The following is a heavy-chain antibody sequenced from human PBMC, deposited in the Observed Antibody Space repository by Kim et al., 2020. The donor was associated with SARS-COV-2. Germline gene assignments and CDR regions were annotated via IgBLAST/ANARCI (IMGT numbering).Heavy chain of an antibody. CDR2: IYYSGST. J-gene: IGHJ5*02. V-gene: IGHV4-39*01. CDR3: ARDQNLYDFWSGYRGGYAWFDP. D-gene: IGHD3-3*01. Sequence: SETLSLTCTVSGGSISSSSYYWGWIRQPPGKGLEWIGSIYYSGSTYYNPSLKSRVTISVDTSKNQFSLKLSSVTAADTAVYYCARDQNLYDFWSGYRGGYAWFDPWGQGTLVTVSS. CDR1: GGSISSSSYY.